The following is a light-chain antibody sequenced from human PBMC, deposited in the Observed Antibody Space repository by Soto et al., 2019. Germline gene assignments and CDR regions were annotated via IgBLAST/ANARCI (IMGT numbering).Light chain of an antibody. J-gene: IGKJ1*01. CDR1: QSLRNNY. Sequence: EIVLTQSPGTLSLSPGEGATLSCRASQSLRNNYFAWYQHKPGQAPRLLIYATSSRATGIPDRFRGSGSGTDFTLSISRLEPEDFAMYYCQQYANVPRSFGQGTKVDI. V-gene: IGKV3-20*01. CDR2: ATS. CDR3: QQYANVPRS.